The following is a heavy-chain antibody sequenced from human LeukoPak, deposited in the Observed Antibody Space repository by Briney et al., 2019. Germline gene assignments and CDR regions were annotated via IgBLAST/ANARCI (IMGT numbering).Heavy chain of an antibody. V-gene: IGHV1-69*13. CDR3: ARPAIAPGHDAFDI. CDR1: GGTFKNYV. J-gene: IGHJ3*02. Sequence: SVKVSCKASGGTFKNYVINWVRQAPGQGLEWMGGIIPVFGTANYAQKFQGRVTISADESTSTAYMEVSSLRSEDTAVCYCARPAIAPGHDAFDIWGQGTLVTVSS. D-gene: IGHD6-13*01. CDR2: IIPVFGTA.